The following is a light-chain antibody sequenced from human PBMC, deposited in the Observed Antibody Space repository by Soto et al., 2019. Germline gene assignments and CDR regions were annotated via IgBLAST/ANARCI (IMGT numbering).Light chain of an antibody. CDR3: QQYDSTPWT. Sequence: EILLTQSPGTLSLSPGERAALSCRASQSLSSSSLAWYQQKPGHGPRLLIYGASRRATGIPDRVSASESGTEFTLTISSLEPEDFEVYFCQQYDSTPWTFGQGTKVDI. CDR1: QSLSSSS. CDR2: GAS. J-gene: IGKJ1*01. V-gene: IGKV3-20*01.